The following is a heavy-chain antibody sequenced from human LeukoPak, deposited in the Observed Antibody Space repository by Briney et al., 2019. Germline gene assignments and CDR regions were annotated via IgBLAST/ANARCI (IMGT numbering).Heavy chain of an antibody. V-gene: IGHV3-48*01. J-gene: IGHJ5*02. Sequence: GGSLRLSCAASGFTFSSNGMNWVRQAPGKGLEWVSYISATGGTIYYADSVKGRFTISRDNSKNTLYLQMNSLRAEDTAVYYCARDLLGFDPWGQGTLVTVSS. CDR3: ARDLLGFDP. CDR1: GFTFSSNG. CDR2: ISATGGTI.